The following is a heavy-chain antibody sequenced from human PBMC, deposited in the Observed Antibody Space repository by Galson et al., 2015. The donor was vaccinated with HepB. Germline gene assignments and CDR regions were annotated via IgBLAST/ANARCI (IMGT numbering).Heavy chain of an antibody. CDR2: ISSSGSYI. D-gene: IGHD3-16*02. CDR1: GFTFSYYN. J-gene: IGHJ4*02. CDR3: ARIGFEHIWESSRPEKKYYFDY. Sequence: SLRLSCAASGFTFSYYNFNWVRQAPGKGLEWVSSISSSGSYIYYAESVRGRFSVSRDNANNSLHLQMNSLRADDTAVYYCARIGFEHIWESSRPEKKYYFDYWGPGIAVTVSS. V-gene: IGHV3-21*01.